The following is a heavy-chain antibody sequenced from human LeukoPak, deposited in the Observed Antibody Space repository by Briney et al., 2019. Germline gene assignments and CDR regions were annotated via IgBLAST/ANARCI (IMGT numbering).Heavy chain of an antibody. V-gene: IGHV4-4*07. CDR3: ARGRGIAAAGRYFDY. D-gene: IGHD6-13*01. CDR1: GGSISSYY. Sequence: PSETLSLTCTVSGGSISSYYWSWTRQPAGKGLEWIGRIYTSGSTNYNPSLKSRVTMSVDTSKNQFSLKLSSVTAADTAVYYCARGRGIAAAGRYFDYWGQGTLVTVSS. J-gene: IGHJ4*02. CDR2: IYTSGST.